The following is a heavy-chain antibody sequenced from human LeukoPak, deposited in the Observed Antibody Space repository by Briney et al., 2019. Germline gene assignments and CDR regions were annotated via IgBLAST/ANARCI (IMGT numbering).Heavy chain of an antibody. CDR1: GGTFSSYA. V-gene: IGHV1-69*04. Sequence: GASVKVSCKASGGTFSSYAISWVRQAPGQGLEWMGRIIPILGIANYAQKFQGRVTITADKSTSTAYMELSSLRSEDTAVYYCARARLGIAAAYYYYGMDVWGQGTTVTVSS. CDR2: IIPILGIA. CDR3: ARARLGIAAAYYYYGMDV. D-gene: IGHD6-13*01. J-gene: IGHJ6*02.